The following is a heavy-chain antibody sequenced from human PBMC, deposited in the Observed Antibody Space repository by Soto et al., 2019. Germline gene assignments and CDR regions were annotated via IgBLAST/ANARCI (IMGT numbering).Heavy chain of an antibody. Sequence: TVPGGSVSSVGYYWSWIRQHPGKGLEWIGYITYSGNTYYNPSLESRVTMSADTSKNQFSLKLSSVTAADTAVYFCVRGGSCTNGVCYVFGYWGQGTLVTVSS. J-gene: IGHJ4*02. CDR2: ITYSGNT. V-gene: IGHV4-31*02. CDR3: VRGGSCTNGVCYVFGY. CDR1: GGSVSSVGYY. D-gene: IGHD2-8*01.